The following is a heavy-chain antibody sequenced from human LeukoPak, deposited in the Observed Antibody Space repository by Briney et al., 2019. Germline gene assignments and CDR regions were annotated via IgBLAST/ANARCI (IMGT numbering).Heavy chain of an antibody. Sequence: ASVKVSCKASGYTFTGYYMHWVRQAPGQGLEWMGWINPNSGGTNYAQKFQGRVTMTRDTSISTDYMELSRLRTDDTAVYYGARVRDGTTSFDPWGQGTLVTVSS. CDR3: ARVRDGTTSFDP. J-gene: IGHJ5*02. V-gene: IGHV1-2*02. CDR1: GYTFTGYY. CDR2: INPNSGGT. D-gene: IGHD1-7*01.